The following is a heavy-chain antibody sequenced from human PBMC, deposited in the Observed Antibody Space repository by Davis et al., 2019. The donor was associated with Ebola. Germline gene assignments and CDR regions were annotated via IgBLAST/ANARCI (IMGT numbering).Heavy chain of an antibody. CDR2: IYHSGST. V-gene: IGHV4-34*01. CDR1: GGSFSGYY. Sequence: MPGGSLRLSCAVYGGSFSGYYWSWIRQPPGKGPEWIGEIYHSGSTNYNPSLKSRVTISVDKSKNQFSLKLSSVTAADTAVYYCARGRYYYDSSGYYYVWDNWFNPWGQGTLVTVSS. CDR3: ARGRYYYDSSGYYYVWDNWFNP. D-gene: IGHD3-22*01. J-gene: IGHJ5*02.